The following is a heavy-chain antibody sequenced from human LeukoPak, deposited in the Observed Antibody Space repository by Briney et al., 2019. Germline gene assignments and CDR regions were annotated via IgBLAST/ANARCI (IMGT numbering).Heavy chain of an antibody. Sequence: SETLSLTCTVSGGSLSSYYWSWIRQPAGKGLEWIGRIYTSGSTNYNPSLQSRVIMSVDTSKNQFSLKLSSVTAADTAVYYCARAPLIFRSGQGLYYYYIDVWGKGTTVTVSS. J-gene: IGHJ6*03. D-gene: IGHD3-3*01. CDR2: IYTSGST. CDR3: ARAPLIFRSGQGLYYYYIDV. V-gene: IGHV4-4*07. CDR1: GGSLSSYY.